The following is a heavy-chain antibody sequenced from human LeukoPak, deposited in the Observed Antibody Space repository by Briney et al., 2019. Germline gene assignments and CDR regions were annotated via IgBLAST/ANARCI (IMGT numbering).Heavy chain of an antibody. CDR3: ASVDTSTYYSLTAFDI. CDR2: IYHSGST. Sequence: PSETLSLTCAVSGGSISSGGYSWSWIRQPPGKGLEWIGYIYHSGSTYYNPSLKSRVTISVDRSKNQFSLRLRSVTAADTAVYYCASVDTSTYYSLTAFDIWGQGTMVTVSS. J-gene: IGHJ3*02. CDR1: GGSISSGGYS. D-gene: IGHD2-2*01. V-gene: IGHV4-30-2*01.